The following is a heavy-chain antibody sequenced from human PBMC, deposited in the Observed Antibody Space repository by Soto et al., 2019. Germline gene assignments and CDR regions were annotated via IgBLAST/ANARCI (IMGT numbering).Heavy chain of an antibody. Sequence: GGSLRLSCAASGFTFSSYSMNWVRQAPGKGLEWVSYISSSSSTIYYADSVKGRFTISRDNAKNSLYLQMNSLRAEDTAVYYCARGSSFPKGSNWFDPWGQGTLVTVSS. CDR2: ISSSSSTI. CDR3: ARGSSFPKGSNWFDP. CDR1: GFTFSSYS. V-gene: IGHV3-48*01. D-gene: IGHD6-13*01. J-gene: IGHJ5*02.